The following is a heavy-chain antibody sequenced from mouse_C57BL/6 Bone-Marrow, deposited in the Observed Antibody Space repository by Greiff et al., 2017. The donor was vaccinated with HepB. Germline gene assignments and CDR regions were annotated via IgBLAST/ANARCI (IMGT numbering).Heavy chain of an antibody. CDR3: ARSVEGQRDYYAMDY. V-gene: IGHV1-4*01. CDR1: GYTFTSYT. Sequence: QVQLKESGAELARPGASVKMSCKASGYTFTSYTMHWVKQRPGQGLEWIGYINPSSGYTKYNEKFKSKATLTVDKPSSTAYMQLSSLTSEDSAVYYCARSVEGQRDYYAMDYWGQGTSVTVSS. J-gene: IGHJ4*01. D-gene: IGHD3-3*01. CDR2: INPSSGYT.